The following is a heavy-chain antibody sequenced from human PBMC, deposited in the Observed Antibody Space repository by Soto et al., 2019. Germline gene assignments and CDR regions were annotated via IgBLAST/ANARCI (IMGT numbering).Heavy chain of an antibody. D-gene: IGHD4-17*01. CDR2: INHRGIT. Sequence: QVQLQEWGAGLLKPSETLSLTCAVYGGSFSGYYWSWIRQPPGKGLEWIGEINHRGITNSNPSLKSRVTISVDTSKNQFSLKLSSVTAADTAVYYCASYTTTVVTPAYWGQGTLVTVSS. V-gene: IGHV4-34*01. J-gene: IGHJ4*02. CDR3: ASYTTTVVTPAY. CDR1: GGSFSGYY.